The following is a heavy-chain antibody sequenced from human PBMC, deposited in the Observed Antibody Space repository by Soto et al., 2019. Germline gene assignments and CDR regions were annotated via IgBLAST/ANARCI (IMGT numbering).Heavy chain of an antibody. D-gene: IGHD3-22*01. V-gene: IGHV1-18*01. J-gene: IGHJ6*02. CDR3: ARGGYYDSSGSRNYHYYGMDV. Sequence: ASVKVSCKASGYTFSSYGINWVRQAPGQGLEWLGWISPYNDDTKYAQMLQGRVTITTDTSSRTAYMALRSLKSDDTAVYFCARGGYYDSSGSRNYHYYGMDVWGQGTTVTVSS. CDR2: ISPYNDDT. CDR1: GYTFSSYG.